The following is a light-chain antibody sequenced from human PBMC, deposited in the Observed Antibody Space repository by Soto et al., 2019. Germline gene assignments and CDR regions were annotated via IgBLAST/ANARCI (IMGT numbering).Light chain of an antibody. CDR3: NSYTSSSNLV. CDR1: SSDVGGYNY. CDR2: DVS. J-gene: IGLJ3*02. V-gene: IGLV2-14*01. Sequence: QFVLTQPASVSGSPGQSITISCTGTSSDVGGYNYVSWYQQHPGKAPKLLIYDVSNRPSVVSNRFSGSKSGNTASLTISGLQAEDEADYYCNSYTSSSNLVFGGGTKVTVL.